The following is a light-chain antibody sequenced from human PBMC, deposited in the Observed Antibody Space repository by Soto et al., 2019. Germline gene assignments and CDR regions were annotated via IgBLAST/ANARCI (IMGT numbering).Light chain of an antibody. V-gene: IGLV2-23*02. Sequence: QSALTQPASVSGSPGQSITISCTGISSDVGYYNLVSWYQQHPGRAPRLIIYEATKRPSGVSNRFSGSKSGNTASLTNSGLQAEDEADYYCCSYAGITTFDVFGTGTKLTVL. CDR2: EAT. CDR1: SSDVGYYNL. J-gene: IGLJ1*01. CDR3: CSYAGITTFDV.